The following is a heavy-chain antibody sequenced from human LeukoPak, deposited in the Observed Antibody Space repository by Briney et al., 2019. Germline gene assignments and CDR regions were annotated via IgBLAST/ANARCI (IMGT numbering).Heavy chain of an antibody. V-gene: IGHV3-48*02. CDR3: ARAMRSGYDY. J-gene: IGHJ4*02. Sequence: GGSLRLSCAASGFTFSSYGMNWVRQAPGKRLEWVSYISSSSDSIYYADSVKGRFTISKDNAENSLYLQMNSLRDEDTAVYYCARAMRSGYDYWGQGTLVTVSS. CDR1: GFTFSSYG. CDR2: ISSSSDSI. D-gene: IGHD5-12*01.